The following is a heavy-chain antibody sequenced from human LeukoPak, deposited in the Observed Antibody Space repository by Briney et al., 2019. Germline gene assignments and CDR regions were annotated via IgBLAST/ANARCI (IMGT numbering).Heavy chain of an antibody. V-gene: IGHV4-59*01. CDR3: AATVGGNYFDY. CDR1: GGSISSYY. CDR2: IYYSGST. J-gene: IGHJ4*02. D-gene: IGHD3-16*01. Sequence: SETLSLTCTVSGGSISSYYWSWIRQPPGKGLEWIGYIYYSGSTNYNPSLKSRVTISVDTSKNQFSLKLSSVTAADTAVYYCAATVGGNYFDYWGQGTLVTVSS.